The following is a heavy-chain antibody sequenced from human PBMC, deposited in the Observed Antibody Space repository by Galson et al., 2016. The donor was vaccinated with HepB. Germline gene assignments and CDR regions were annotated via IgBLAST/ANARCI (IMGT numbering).Heavy chain of an antibody. J-gene: IGHJ6*02. CDR3: AINLLPKGAYSSSWLYSYYGMDV. CDR2: IIPIFDKT. Sequence: SVKVSCKASGGIFSTYAISWVRQAPGQGLEWMGGIIPIFDKTNYAQKFQGRVAITADDSTSTAYMELSSLRSEDTAVYYCAINLLPKGAYSSSWLYSYYGMDVWGQGTTVTVS. V-gene: IGHV1-69*13. CDR1: GGIFSTYA. D-gene: IGHD6-13*01.